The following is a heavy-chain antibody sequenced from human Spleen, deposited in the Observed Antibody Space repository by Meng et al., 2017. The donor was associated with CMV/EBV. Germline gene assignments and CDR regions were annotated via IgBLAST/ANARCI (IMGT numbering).Heavy chain of an antibody. V-gene: IGHV1-18*01. CDR1: GYMFTSHG. CDR2: ISAYTGNT. J-gene: IGHJ6*02. Sequence: ASVKVSCKASGYMFTSHGISWMRQAPGQGLEWMGWISAYTGNTDYAQKFQGRVTMTTDTSTSTAYMELRSLRSDDTAIYYCARDTNANYNFWSGGSRAYAMDVWGQGTTVTVSS. D-gene: IGHD3-3*01. CDR3: ARDTNANYNFWSGGSRAYAMDV.